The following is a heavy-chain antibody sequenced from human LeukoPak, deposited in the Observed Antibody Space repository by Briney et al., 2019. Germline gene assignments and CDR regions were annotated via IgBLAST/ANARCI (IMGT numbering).Heavy chain of an antibody. V-gene: IGHV3-21*01. CDR3: ARERRSGSYSGSFDY. Sequence: GGSLRLSCVASGFTFGAYTMNWVRQAPGKGLEWVSSISSTSTYIHYADSVKGRFTISRDNAKVSLYLQVNSLRVEDTAVYYCARERRSGSYSGSFDYWGQGTLVTVSS. CDR2: ISSTSTYI. D-gene: IGHD1-26*01. CDR1: GFTFGAYT. J-gene: IGHJ4*02.